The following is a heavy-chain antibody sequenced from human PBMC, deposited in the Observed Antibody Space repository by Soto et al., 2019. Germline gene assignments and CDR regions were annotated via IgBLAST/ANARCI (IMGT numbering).Heavy chain of an antibody. Sequence: QVQLQESGPGLVKPSQTLSLTCTVSGGSISSGGYYWSWIRQHPGKGLEWIGYIYYSGSTYYNPSPKSRVTISVDTAKNQFSLKLSSVTAADTAVYYCARGSIAAAGTDWFDPWGQGTLVTVSS. CDR3: ARGSIAAAGTDWFDP. V-gene: IGHV4-31*03. D-gene: IGHD6-13*01. J-gene: IGHJ5*02. CDR1: GGSISSGGYY. CDR2: IYYSGST.